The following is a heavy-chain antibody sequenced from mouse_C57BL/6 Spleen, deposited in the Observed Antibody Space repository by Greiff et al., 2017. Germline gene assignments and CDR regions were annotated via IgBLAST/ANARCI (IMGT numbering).Heavy chain of an antibody. CDR2: IYPGSGST. J-gene: IGHJ2*01. CDR3: ARGLLDYFDY. V-gene: IGHV1-55*01. CDR1: GYTFTSYW. D-gene: IGHD2-3*01. Sequence: QVQLQQPGAELVKPGASVKMSCKASGYTFTSYWITWVKQRPGQGLEWIGDIYPGSGSTNYNEKFKSKATLTVDTSSSTAYMQLSSLTSEYSAGYYCARGLLDYFDYWGQGTTRTVSS.